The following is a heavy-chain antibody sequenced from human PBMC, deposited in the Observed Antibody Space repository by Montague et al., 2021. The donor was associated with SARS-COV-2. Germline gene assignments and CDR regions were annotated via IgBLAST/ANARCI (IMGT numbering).Heavy chain of an antibody. CDR1: GGPISNWH. V-gene: IGHV4-4*07. CDR3: ATGDRAFDF. CDR2: IYPSGNT. Sequence: SETLSLTCTVSGGPISNWHWNWIRQAGGKGLEFIGGIYPSGNTNXSPSLKSRVTMSLDTSKNELSLRLTSMTAADTAVYYCATGDRAFDFWGQGTLVTVSS. D-gene: IGHD2-21*01. J-gene: IGHJ4*02.